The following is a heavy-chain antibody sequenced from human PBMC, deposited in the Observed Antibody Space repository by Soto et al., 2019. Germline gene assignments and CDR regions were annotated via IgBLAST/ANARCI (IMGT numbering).Heavy chain of an antibody. D-gene: IGHD3-22*01. Sequence: GGSLRLSCAASGFTFSNAWMNWVRQAPGKGLEWVGRIKSKTDGGTTDYAAPVKGRFTISRDDSKNTLYLQMNSLKTEDTAVYYCTTHYYDSSGYYYYYYYGMDVWGQGTPVTVS. J-gene: IGHJ6*02. CDR3: TTHYYDSSGYYYYYYYGMDV. CDR1: GFTFSNAW. V-gene: IGHV3-15*07. CDR2: IKSKTDGGTT.